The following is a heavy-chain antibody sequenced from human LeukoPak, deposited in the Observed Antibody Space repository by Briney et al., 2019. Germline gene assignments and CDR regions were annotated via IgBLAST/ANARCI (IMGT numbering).Heavy chain of an antibody. CDR1: GFTFSDYY. D-gene: IGHD1-26*01. Sequence: GGSLRLSCAASGFTFSDYYMSWIRQAPGKGLECVSYISSSGNTTYHADSVKGRFTISRDNAKNSLYLQMNSLRVEDTAVYYCVRDKLVGPSRLDHWGQGTLVTVSS. CDR3: VRDKLVGPSRLDH. CDR2: ISSSGNTT. V-gene: IGHV3-11*04. J-gene: IGHJ4*02.